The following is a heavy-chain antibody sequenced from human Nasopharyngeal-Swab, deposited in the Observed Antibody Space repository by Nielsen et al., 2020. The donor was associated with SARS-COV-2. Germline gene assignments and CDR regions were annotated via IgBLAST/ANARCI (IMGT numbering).Heavy chain of an antibody. CDR2: FDPEDGET. CDR1: GYTLTELS. Sequence: ASVKVSCKVSGYTLTELSMHWVRQAPGKGLEWMGGFDPEDGETIYAQKLQGRVTMTTDTSTSTAYMELRSLRSDDTAVYYCARDRCSGGSCYYYYYGMDVWGQGTTVTVSS. CDR3: ARDRCSGGSCYYYYYGMDV. D-gene: IGHD2-15*01. V-gene: IGHV1-24*01. J-gene: IGHJ6*02.